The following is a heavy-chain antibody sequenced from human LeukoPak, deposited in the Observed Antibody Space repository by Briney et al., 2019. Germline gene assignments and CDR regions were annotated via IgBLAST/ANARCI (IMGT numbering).Heavy chain of an antibody. Sequence: SETLSLTCTVSGGSISSYYRSWIRQPPGKGLEWIGYIYYSGSTNYNPSLKSRVTISVDTSKNQFSLKLSSVTAADTAVYYCARRSGIAVAGAFDYWGQGTLVTVSS. V-gene: IGHV4-59*01. D-gene: IGHD6-19*01. CDR1: GGSISSYY. CDR3: ARRSGIAVAGAFDY. CDR2: IYYSGST. J-gene: IGHJ4*02.